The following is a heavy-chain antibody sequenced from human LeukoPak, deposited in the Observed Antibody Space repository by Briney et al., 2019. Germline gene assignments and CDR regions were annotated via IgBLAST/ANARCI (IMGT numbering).Heavy chain of an antibody. CDR3: ARGRGYCSSTSCRRVWFDP. CDR1: GYTFTSYA. CDR2: INAGNGNT. V-gene: IGHV1-3*01. D-gene: IGHD2-2*01. Sequence: GASVKVSCKASGYTFTSYAMHWVRQAPGQRLEWMGWINAGNGNTKYSQKFQGRVTITRDTSASTAYMELSSLRSEDTAVYYCARGRGYCSSTSCRRVWFDPWGQGTLVTVSS. J-gene: IGHJ5*02.